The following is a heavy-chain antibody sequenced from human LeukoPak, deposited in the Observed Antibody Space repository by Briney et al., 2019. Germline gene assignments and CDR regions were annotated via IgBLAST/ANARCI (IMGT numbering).Heavy chain of an antibody. CDR3: ARRRGTAAGPTSHDY. CDR2: IYYTGNT. J-gene: IGHJ4*02. V-gene: IGHV4-39*01. CDR1: GVSISSSNSY. D-gene: IGHD6-13*01. Sequence: PSQTLSLTCSVSGVSISSSNSYWGWIRQPPGKGLERIGSIYYTGNTYYNASLKTQVSISIDTSKNQFSLRLTSVTAADTAVYYCARRRGTAAGPTSHDYWGQGTLVTVSS.